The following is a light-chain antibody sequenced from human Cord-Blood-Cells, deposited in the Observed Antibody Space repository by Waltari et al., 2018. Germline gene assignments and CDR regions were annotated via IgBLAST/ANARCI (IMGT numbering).Light chain of an antibody. J-gene: IGKJ4*01. Sequence: EIVLTPSAGTLSLSPWDRPTLYCRASQSVSSSYLAWYQQKPGQAPRPLIYGAYSRATGIPDRFSGSGSGTDFTLTISRLEPEEFAVYYCQQYGSSPPLTFGGGTKVEIK. CDR2: GAY. CDR1: QSVSSSY. V-gene: IGKV3-20*01. CDR3: QQYGSSPPLT.